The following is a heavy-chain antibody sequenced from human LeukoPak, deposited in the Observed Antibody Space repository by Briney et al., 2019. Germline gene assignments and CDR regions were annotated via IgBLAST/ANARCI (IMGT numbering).Heavy chain of an antibody. J-gene: IGHJ6*02. D-gene: IGHD3-3*01. Sequence: ASVKVSCKASGYTFTGYYMHWVRQAPGQGLEWMGWISAYNGNTNYAQKLQGRVTMTTDTSTSTAYMELRSLRSDDTAVYYCARASNYDFWSGYRYYYYGMDVWGQGTTVTVSS. CDR1: GYTFTGYY. V-gene: IGHV1-18*04. CDR2: ISAYNGNT. CDR3: ARASNYDFWSGYRYYYYGMDV.